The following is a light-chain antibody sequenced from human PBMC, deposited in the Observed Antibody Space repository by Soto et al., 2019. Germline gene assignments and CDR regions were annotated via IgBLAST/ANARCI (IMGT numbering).Light chain of an antibody. CDR3: QQYNTWPTLT. J-gene: IGKJ4*01. CDR2: GAS. V-gene: IGKV3-15*01. Sequence: EIVMTQSPATLSVSPGERATLSCRASQSVSSNLAWYQQKPGQAPRLLIYGASTRATGIPARFSGSGSGTEFTLTISSLQSEDFAVYYCQQYNTWPTLTFGGGTKVDIK. CDR1: QSVSSN.